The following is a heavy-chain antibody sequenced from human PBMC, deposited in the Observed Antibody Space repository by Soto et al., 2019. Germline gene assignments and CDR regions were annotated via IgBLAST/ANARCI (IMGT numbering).Heavy chain of an antibody. CDR3: ARVRQYCSGHSCYLDP. J-gene: IGHJ5*02. Sequence: SETLSLTCAVSGDSISSTDWWNWVRQSPGAGLEWIGEVHHDGRTNYNPSLKSRVAISVDKSNNHFSLKLNFMTAADTAIYYCARVRQYCSGHSCYLDPWGQGALVTVSS. V-gene: IGHV4-4*02. CDR2: VHHDGRT. D-gene: IGHD2-15*01. CDR1: GDSISSTDW.